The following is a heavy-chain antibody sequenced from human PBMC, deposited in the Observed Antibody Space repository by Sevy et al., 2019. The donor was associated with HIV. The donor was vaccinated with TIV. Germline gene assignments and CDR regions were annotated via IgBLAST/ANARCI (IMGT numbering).Heavy chain of an antibody. J-gene: IGHJ4*02. Sequence: SETLSITCAVYGGSFSGYYWSWIRQPPGKGLEWIGEINHSGSTNYNPSLKSRVTISVDTSKNQFSLKLSSVTAADTAVYYCASDDGYYYNYWGQGTLVTVSS. V-gene: IGHV4-34*01. D-gene: IGHD3-22*01. CDR1: GGSFSGYY. CDR2: INHSGST. CDR3: ASDDGYYYNY.